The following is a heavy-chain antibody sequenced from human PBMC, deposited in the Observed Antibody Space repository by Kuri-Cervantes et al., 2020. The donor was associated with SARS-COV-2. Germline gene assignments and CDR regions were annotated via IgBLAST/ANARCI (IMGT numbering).Heavy chain of an antibody. V-gene: IGHV1-69*13. CDR3: ARDQTRSGWTFLFDY. CDR1: LGTFSSYA. J-gene: IGHJ4*02. D-gene: IGHD6-19*01. CDR2: IIPIFGTA. Sequence: PVTVSRKASLGTFSSYAISWVRQAPGQGLGWMGGIIPIFGTANYAQKFQGRVTITADESTSTAYMELSSLRSEDTAVYYCARDQTRSGWTFLFDYWGQGTLVTVSS.